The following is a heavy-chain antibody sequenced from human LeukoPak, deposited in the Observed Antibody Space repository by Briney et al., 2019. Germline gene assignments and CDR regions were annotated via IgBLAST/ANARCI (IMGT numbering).Heavy chain of an antibody. CDR2: IYHSGST. J-gene: IGHJ4*02. CDR1: GGSISSSNW. CDR3: ARGLPEDGYNRLGY. V-gene: IGHV4-4*02. D-gene: IGHD5-24*01. Sequence: SGTLSLTCAVSGGSISSSNWWSWVRQPPGKGLEWIGEIYHSGSTNYNPSLKSRVTISVDKSKDQFSLKLSSVTAADTAVYYCARGLPEDGYNRLGYWGQGTLVTVSS.